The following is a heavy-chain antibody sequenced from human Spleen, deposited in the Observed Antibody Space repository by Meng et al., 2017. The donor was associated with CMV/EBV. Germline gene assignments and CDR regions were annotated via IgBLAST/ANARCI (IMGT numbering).Heavy chain of an antibody. D-gene: IGHD3-22*01. V-gene: IGHV3-48*03. CDR3: ARVGIAGVNYFDY. Sequence: GGSLRLSCAASGFTFSSYEMNWVRQAPGKGLEWVSYISSSNSTIYYADSVKGRFTISRDNAKNSLYLQMNSLRAEDTAVYYCARVGIAGVNYFDYWGQGTLVTVSS. CDR2: ISSSNSTI. CDR1: GFTFSSYE. J-gene: IGHJ4*02.